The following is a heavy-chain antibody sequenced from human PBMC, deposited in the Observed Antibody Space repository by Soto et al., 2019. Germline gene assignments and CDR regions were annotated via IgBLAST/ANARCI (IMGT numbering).Heavy chain of an antibody. V-gene: IGHV1-69*01. Sequence: QVQLVQSGAEVKKPGSSVKVSCKASGGTFSSYAISWVRQAPGQGLEWMGGIIPIFGTANYAQKFQGRVTITADESTSTAYMEVSSLRSEDTAVEYCARGVRSGWDAYWYFDLWGRGTLVTVSS. D-gene: IGHD6-19*01. CDR1: GGTFSSYA. CDR2: IIPIFGTA. CDR3: ARGVRSGWDAYWYFDL. J-gene: IGHJ2*01.